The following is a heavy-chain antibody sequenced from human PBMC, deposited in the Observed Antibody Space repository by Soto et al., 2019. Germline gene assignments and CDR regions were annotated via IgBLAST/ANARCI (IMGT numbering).Heavy chain of an antibody. Sequence: QVQLVQSGAEVKKPGASVKVSCKASGYTFTSYYMHWVRQAPGQGLEWMGIINPSGGSTSYAQKFQGRVTMTRDTSTSTVYMELSSLRSEDTAVYYCASERFSYGMDVWGQGTTVTVSS. D-gene: IGHD3-3*01. V-gene: IGHV1-46*01. CDR2: INPSGGST. J-gene: IGHJ6*02. CDR1: GYTFTSYY. CDR3: ASERFSYGMDV.